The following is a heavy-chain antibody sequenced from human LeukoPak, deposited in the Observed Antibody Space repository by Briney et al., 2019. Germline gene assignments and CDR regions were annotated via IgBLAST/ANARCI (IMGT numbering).Heavy chain of an antibody. J-gene: IGHJ4*02. CDR3: ARRSYCSGGSCYRPFDY. CDR2: ISYDGSNK. V-gene: IGHV3-30*04. Sequence: GGSLRLSCAASGFTFSSYAMHWVRQAPGKGLEWVAVISYDGSNKYYADSVKGRFTISRDNSKNTLYLQMNSLRAEDTAVYYCARRSYCSGGSCYRPFDYWGQGTLVTVSS. CDR1: GFTFSSYA. D-gene: IGHD2-15*01.